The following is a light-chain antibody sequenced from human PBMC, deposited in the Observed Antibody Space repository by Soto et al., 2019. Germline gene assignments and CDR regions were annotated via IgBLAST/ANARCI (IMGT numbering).Light chain of an antibody. Sequence: EIVLTQSPGTLSLSPGERATLSCRASQSLSRFSLAWYQQKPGQAPRLLISAATSRATGIPDRFTGSGSGTDFTLPISRMESEDFAVYYCQQYAESPWTFGQGTTV. CDR3: QQYAESPWT. CDR2: AAT. CDR1: QSLSRFS. J-gene: IGKJ1*01. V-gene: IGKV3-20*01.